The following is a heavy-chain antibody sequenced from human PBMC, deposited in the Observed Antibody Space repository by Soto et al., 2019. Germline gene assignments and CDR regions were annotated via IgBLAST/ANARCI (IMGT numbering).Heavy chain of an antibody. J-gene: IGHJ4*02. CDR2: INPSGGST. D-gene: IGHD6-13*01. V-gene: IGHV1-46*01. CDR1: GYTFTSYY. CDR3: ARDGGGGIAAAGDDY. Sequence: GASVKVSCKASGYTFTSYYMHWVRQAPGQGLEWMGIINPSGGSTSYAQKFQGRVTMTRDTSTSTVYMELSSLRSEDTAVYYCARDGGGGIAAAGDDYWGQGTLVTVSS.